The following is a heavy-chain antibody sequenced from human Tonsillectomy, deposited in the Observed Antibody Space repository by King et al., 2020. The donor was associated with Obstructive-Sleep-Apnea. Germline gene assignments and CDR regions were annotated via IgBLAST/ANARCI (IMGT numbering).Heavy chain of an antibody. Sequence: QLVQSGAEVKKPGASVKVSCKASGYTFTGYYMHWVRQAPGQGLEWMWWINPNSGGTNYAQKFQGRVTMTRDTSISTAYVELSRLRSDDTAVYFCAIAVLSSTSSWYLFDYWGQGTLLSVSS. CDR3: AIAVLSSTSSWYLFDY. V-gene: IGHV1-2*02. CDR1: GYTFTGYY. CDR2: INPNSGGT. J-gene: IGHJ4*02. D-gene: IGHD2-2*01.